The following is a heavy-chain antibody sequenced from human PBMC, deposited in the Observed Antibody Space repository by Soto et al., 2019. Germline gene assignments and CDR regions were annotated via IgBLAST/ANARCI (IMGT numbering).Heavy chain of an antibody. D-gene: IGHD5-18*01. CDR1: GGTFSSYA. V-gene: IGHV1-69*06. CDR2: IIPIFGTA. Sequence: ASVKVSCKAAGGTFSSYAISWVRQAPGQGLEWMGGIIPIFGTANYAQKFQGRVTITADKSTSTAYMELSSLRSEDTAVYYCARDPDVDPAIGYHWFDPWGQGTLVTVS. J-gene: IGHJ5*02. CDR3: ARDPDVDPAIGYHWFDP.